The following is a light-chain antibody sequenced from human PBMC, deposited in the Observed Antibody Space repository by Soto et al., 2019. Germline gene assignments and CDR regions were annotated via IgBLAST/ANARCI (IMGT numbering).Light chain of an antibody. Sequence: DVQMTQSPSSLSASVGDRVTITCKANQSIANFLNWFQHKPGEAPKLLISDASHLELGVPSRLSGSRSGTDFVLDISNLQSEDVATYFCQQYEDLPLTFGGGTKVDI. CDR3: QQYEDLPLT. CDR1: QSIANF. J-gene: IGKJ4*01. V-gene: IGKV1-33*01. CDR2: DAS.